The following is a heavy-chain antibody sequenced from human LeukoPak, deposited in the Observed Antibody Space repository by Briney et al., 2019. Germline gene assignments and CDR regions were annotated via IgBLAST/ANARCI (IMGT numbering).Heavy chain of an antibody. V-gene: IGHV3-11*01. J-gene: IGHJ3*02. CDR1: GFTFSDYY. CDR2: ISSSGSTI. D-gene: IGHD3-22*01. CDR3: ARVMIVVAQGAFDI. Sequence: GGSLRLSCAASGFTFSDYYMSWIRQAPGKGLEWVSYISSSGSTIYYADSVKGRFTISRDNAKNSLYLQMNSLRAEDTAVYYCARVMIVVAQGAFDIWGQGTMVTVSS.